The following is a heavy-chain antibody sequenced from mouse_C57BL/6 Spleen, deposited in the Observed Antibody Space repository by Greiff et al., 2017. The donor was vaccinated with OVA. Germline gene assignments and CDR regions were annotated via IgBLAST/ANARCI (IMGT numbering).Heavy chain of an antibody. V-gene: IGHV3-6*01. CDR1: GYSITSGYY. Sequence: EVKLQESGPGLVKPSQSLSLTCSVTGYSITSGYYWNWIRQFPGNKLEWMGYISYDGSNNYNPSLKNRISITRDTSKNQFFLKLNSVTTEDTATYYCASRNGYFDVWGTGTTVTVSS. J-gene: IGHJ1*03. CDR2: ISYDGSN. CDR3: ASRNGYFDV.